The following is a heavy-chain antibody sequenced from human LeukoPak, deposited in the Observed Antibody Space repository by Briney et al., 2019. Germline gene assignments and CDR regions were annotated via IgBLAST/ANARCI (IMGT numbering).Heavy chain of an antibody. CDR1: GFTFSSYA. V-gene: IGHV3-23*01. D-gene: IGHD6-6*01. Sequence: QPGGSLRLSCAASGFTFSSYAMSWVRQAPGKGLEWVSAISGSGGSTYYADSVKGRFTISRDNSKNTLYLQMNSLRAEDTAVYYCAKDPQKIISSSSFVVYWGQGTLVTVSS. CDR3: AKDPQKIISSSSFVVY. J-gene: IGHJ4*02. CDR2: ISGSGGST.